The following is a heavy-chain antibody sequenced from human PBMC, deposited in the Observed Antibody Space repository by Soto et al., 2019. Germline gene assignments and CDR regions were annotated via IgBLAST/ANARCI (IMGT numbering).Heavy chain of an antibody. CDR1: GFTFSSYS. Sequence: GSLRLSCAASGFTFSSYSMNWVRQAPGKGLEWVSSISGSGGSTYYADSVKGRFTISRDNSKNTLYLQMNSLRAEDTAVYYCALIRGTGRGSYYASARPDAFDIWGQGTMVTVSS. CDR3: ALIRGTGRGSYYASARPDAFDI. J-gene: IGHJ3*02. D-gene: IGHD1-26*01. V-gene: IGHV3-23*01. CDR2: ISGSGGST.